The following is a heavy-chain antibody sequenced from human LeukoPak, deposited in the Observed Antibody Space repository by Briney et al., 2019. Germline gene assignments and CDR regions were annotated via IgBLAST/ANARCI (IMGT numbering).Heavy chain of an antibody. Sequence: GGSLRLSCAASGFTFSSYWMSWVRQAPGKGLEWVAHIKQDGSVKYYVDSVKGRFAISRDNAKNSLYLQMNSLRAEDTAVYYCARESSRGYKFDPWGQGTLVTVSS. CDR1: GFTFSSYW. D-gene: IGHD5-12*01. CDR3: ARESSRGYKFDP. V-gene: IGHV3-7*01. CDR2: IKQDGSVK. J-gene: IGHJ5*02.